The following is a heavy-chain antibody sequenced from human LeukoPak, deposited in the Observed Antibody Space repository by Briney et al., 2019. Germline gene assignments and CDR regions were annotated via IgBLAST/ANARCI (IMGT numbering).Heavy chain of an antibody. CDR3: ARAPRAYCSTTGSCFQDY. D-gene: IGHD2-2*01. V-gene: IGHV4-4*02. CDR1: GGSIGASINSPNW. Sequence: SETLSLTCAVSGGSIGASINSPNWWSWVRQPPGKGLEWIGEIFHSGSTNYNPSLKSRVTMSVDKSKNQLSLNLTSVTAADTAVYFCARAPRAYCSTTGSCFQDYWGQGTLVTVSS. J-gene: IGHJ4*02. CDR2: IFHSGST.